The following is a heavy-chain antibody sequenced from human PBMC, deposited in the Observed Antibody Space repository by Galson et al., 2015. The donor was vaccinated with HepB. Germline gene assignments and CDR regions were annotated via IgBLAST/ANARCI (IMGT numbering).Heavy chain of an antibody. J-gene: IGHJ6*02. V-gene: IGHV3-30-3*01. D-gene: IGHD2-2*01. CDR2: ISYDGSNK. Sequence: SLRLSCAASGFTFSSYAMHWVRQAPGKGLEWVAVISYDGSNKYYADSVKGRFTISRDNSKNTLYLQMNSLRAEDTAVYYCARDRAIHPYYYYYGMDVWGQGTTVTVSS. CDR3: ARDRAIHPYYYYYGMDV. CDR1: GFTFSSYA.